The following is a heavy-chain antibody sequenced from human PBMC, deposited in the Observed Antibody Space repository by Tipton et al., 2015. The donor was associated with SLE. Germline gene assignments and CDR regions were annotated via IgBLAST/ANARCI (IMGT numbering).Heavy chain of an antibody. V-gene: IGHV4-34*01. J-gene: IGHJ6*02. CDR2: VNHSGGT. D-gene: IGHD6-13*01. Sequence: TLSLTCDVHGGSLTGYYWNWIRQAPGKGLEWIGDVNHSGGTNYNPSLKGRVTISMDTSKNQFSLKLSSVTAADTAVYYCAIRRNSSSWLDYYYYYGMDVWGQGTTVTVSS. CDR1: GGSLTGYY. CDR3: AIRRNSSSWLDYYYYYGMDV.